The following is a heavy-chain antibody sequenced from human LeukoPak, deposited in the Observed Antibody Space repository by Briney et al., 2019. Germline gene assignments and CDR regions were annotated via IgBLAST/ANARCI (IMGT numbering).Heavy chain of an antibody. J-gene: IGHJ4*02. CDR3: ARDRGHSGYCTGGSCNRDLDY. Sequence: GGSLRLSCAASGFTFSSYSMNWVRQAPGKGLEWVSAISTSGSYIYYADSVKGRFTISRDSAKNSLYLQMNSLRAEDTAVYYCARDRGHSGYCTGGSCNRDLDYWGQGTPVTVSP. D-gene: IGHD2-15*01. CDR2: ISTSGSYI. V-gene: IGHV3-21*01. CDR1: GFTFSSYS.